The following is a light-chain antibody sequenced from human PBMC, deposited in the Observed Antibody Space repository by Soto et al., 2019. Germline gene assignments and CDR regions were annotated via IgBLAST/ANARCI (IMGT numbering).Light chain of an antibody. Sequence: DVQITQSPSSLSASVGERVTITCRASQNIRSYLSWYQQKPGKPPKLLIFETSTLQSGVPSRFTGAGSGTDFTLTINNLQPEPFATYYCQESFFAPQTLGQGTKVDIK. J-gene: IGKJ1*01. CDR3: QESFFAPQT. V-gene: IGKV1-39*01. CDR2: ETS. CDR1: QNIRSY.